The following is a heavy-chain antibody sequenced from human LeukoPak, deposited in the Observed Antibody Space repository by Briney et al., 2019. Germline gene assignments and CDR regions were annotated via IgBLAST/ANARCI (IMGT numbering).Heavy chain of an antibody. CDR1: GFTFSSYG. D-gene: IGHD2-15*01. Sequence: GGSLRLSCAASGFTFSSYGMHWVRQAPGKGLEWVALISYDGSNKYYADSVKGRFTISRDNSKNTLYLQMNSLRAEDTAVYYCARHPVGYCSGGSCQPFDYWGQGTLVTVSS. CDR2: ISYDGSNK. CDR3: ARHPVGYCSGGSCQPFDY. V-gene: IGHV3-30*03. J-gene: IGHJ4*02.